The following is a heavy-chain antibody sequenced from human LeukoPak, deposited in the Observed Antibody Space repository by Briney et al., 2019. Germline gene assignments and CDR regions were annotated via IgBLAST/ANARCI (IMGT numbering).Heavy chain of an antibody. V-gene: IGHV4-39*07. Sequence: SETLSLTCTVSGGSISSSSYYWGWIRQPPGKGLEWIGNIYYSGSTNYNPSLKSRVTISVDKSKNKFSLKLRSVTAADTAVYYCARRFRPFVSLALFCPFDMWGQGTMVTVSS. D-gene: IGHD2-15*01. J-gene: IGHJ3*02. CDR3: ARRFRPFVSLALFCPFDM. CDR2: IYYSGST. CDR1: GGSISSSSYY.